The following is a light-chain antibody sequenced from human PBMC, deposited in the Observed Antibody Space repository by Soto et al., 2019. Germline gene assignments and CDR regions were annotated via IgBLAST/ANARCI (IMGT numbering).Light chain of an antibody. Sequence: ETVMTQSPATLPVSPGERATLSCRASQSVGNNVAWFQQKPGQAPRLLIHGSSDRATEVPVRFSGSGSGTEFTFTISSLQSEDFAVYYCQQYNNWPYAFCQGTKLEIK. CDR3: QQYNNWPYA. CDR2: GSS. V-gene: IGKV3-15*01. CDR1: QSVGNN. J-gene: IGKJ2*01.